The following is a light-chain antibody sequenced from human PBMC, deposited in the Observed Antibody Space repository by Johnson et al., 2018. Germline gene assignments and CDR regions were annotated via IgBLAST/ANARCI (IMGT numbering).Light chain of an antibody. CDR1: SSNIGNNY. CDR2: ENN. V-gene: IGLV1-51*02. CDR3: GTWDSSLSAGNV. Sequence: QSVLTQPPSVSAAPGQKVTISCSGSSSNIGNNYVSWYQQLPGTAPKLLIYENNKRPSGIPDRFSGSTSGTSATLAITGLQTGAEADYYCGTWDSSLSAGNVFGTGTKVTVL. J-gene: IGLJ1*01.